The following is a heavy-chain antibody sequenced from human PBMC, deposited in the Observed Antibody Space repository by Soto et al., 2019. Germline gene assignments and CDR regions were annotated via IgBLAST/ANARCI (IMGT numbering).Heavy chain of an antibody. Sequence: EVQLVESGGGLVQPGESLRLSCAASGFTFSAFWMTWLRQAPGKGLEWVANIKRDGTVTHYGDSVEGRCTLSRDNAQNSLFLQLKSVRDEDTAIYSCGRDLSPTGEFFYDAFDVWGQGTFVTVSS. CDR3: GRDLSPTGEFFYDAFDV. D-gene: IGHD2-21*01. V-gene: IGHV3-7*04. CDR2: IKRDGTVT. CDR1: GFTFSAFW. J-gene: IGHJ3*01.